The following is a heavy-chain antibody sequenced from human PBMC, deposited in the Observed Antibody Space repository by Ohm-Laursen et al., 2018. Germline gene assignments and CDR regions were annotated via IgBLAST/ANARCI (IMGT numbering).Heavy chain of an antibody. CDR2: IYKSGST. V-gene: IGHV4-59*01. Sequence: GTLSLTCSVSGGSISSYYWSWTRQSPGKGLEWIGYIYKSGSTNYNPSLKSRVTISIDTSKNQFSLKLSSVTAADTAVYYCARAWYYDSSGKAFDYWGQGTLVTVSS. CDR3: ARAWYYDSSGKAFDY. D-gene: IGHD3-22*01. J-gene: IGHJ4*02. CDR1: GGSISSYY.